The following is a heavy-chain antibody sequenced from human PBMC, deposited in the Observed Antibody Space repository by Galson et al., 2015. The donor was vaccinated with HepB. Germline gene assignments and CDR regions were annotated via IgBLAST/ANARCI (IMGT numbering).Heavy chain of an antibody. CDR3: ARDEYSSGWQNPTVDY. CDR1: GFTFSSYG. D-gene: IGHD6-19*01. Sequence: SLRLSCAASGFTFSSYGMHWVRQAPGKGLEWVAVISYDGSNKYYADSVKGRFTISRDNSKNTLYLQMNSLRAEDTAVYYCARDEYSSGWQNPTVDYWGQGTLVTVSS. J-gene: IGHJ4*02. CDR2: ISYDGSNK. V-gene: IGHV3-30*03.